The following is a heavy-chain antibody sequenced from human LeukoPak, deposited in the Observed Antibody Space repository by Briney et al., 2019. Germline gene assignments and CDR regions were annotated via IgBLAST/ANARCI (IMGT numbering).Heavy chain of an antibody. Sequence: SQTLSLTCTVSGGSISSYYWSWIRQPPGKGLEWIGYIYYSGSTNYNPSLKSRVTISVDTSKNQFSLKLSSVTAADTAVYYCARQRDGGYYYYYYYMDVWGKGTTVTISS. J-gene: IGHJ6*03. V-gene: IGHV4-59*01. D-gene: IGHD5-24*01. CDR2: IYYSGST. CDR1: GGSISSYY. CDR3: ARQRDGGYYYYYYYMDV.